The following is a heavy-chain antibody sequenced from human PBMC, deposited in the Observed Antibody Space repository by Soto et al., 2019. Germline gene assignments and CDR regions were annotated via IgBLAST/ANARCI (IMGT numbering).Heavy chain of an antibody. D-gene: IGHD6-13*01. J-gene: IGHJ5*02. CDR3: ARDRAAMFDP. CDR1: GFTFTNYG. V-gene: IGHV3-33*01. Sequence: QVQLVESGGGVVQPGRSLRLSCATSGFTFTNYGMHWVRQAPGKGLEWVAVIWYDGSNQYYADSVKGRFTISRDNSKNTMYLQMNSLRAEDTAVYYCARDRAAMFDPWGQGTLVIVSS. CDR2: IWYDGSNQ.